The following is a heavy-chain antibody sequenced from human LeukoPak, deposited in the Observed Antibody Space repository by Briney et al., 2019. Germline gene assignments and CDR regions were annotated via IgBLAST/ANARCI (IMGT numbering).Heavy chain of an antibody. V-gene: IGHV4-59*01. CDR2: IYYSGST. Sequence: SETLSLTCTVSGGSISSYYWSWIRHPPGKGLEWIGYIYYSGSTNYNPSLKSRVTISVDTSKNQFSLKLSSVTAADTAVYYCARGPLYSSSWYFDCWGQGTLVTVSS. CDR1: GGSISSYY. D-gene: IGHD6-13*01. J-gene: IGHJ4*02. CDR3: ARGPLYSSSWYFDC.